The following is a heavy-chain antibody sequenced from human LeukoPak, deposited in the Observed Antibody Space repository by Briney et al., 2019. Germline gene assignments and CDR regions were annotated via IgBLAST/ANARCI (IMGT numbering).Heavy chain of an antibody. D-gene: IGHD6-13*01. V-gene: IGHV3-23*01. CDR3: AKDPWAAATSWFDP. Sequence: GGSLRLSCAASGFTFSSYAMSWVRQAPGKGLEWVSACRGSGGSTFCAESVTGRFTIYRDNTKHSLQLQMNSLRAEDTAVYYRAKDPWAAATSWFDPWGQGTLVTVSS. J-gene: IGHJ5*02. CDR1: GFTFSSYA. CDR2: CRGSGGST.